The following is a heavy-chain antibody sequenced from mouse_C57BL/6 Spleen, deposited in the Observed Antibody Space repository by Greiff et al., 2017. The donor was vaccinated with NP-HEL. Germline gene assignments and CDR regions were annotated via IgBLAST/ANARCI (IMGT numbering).Heavy chain of an antibody. CDR1: GYTFTDYN. D-gene: IGHD2-3*01. CDR3: AREVIYDGYYGWYFDV. J-gene: IGHJ1*03. Sequence: EVQRVESGPELVKPGASVTMSCKASGYTFTDYNMHWVKQSHGKSLEWIGYINPNNGGTSYNQKFKGKATLTVNKSSSTAYMELRSLTSEDSAVYYCAREVIYDGYYGWYFDVWGTGTTVTVSS. CDR2: INPNNGGT. V-gene: IGHV1-22*01.